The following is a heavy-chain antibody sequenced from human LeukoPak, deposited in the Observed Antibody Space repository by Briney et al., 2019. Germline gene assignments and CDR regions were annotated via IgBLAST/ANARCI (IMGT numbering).Heavy chain of an antibody. CDR3: ARCPTSRTFGSLREIKRSREIDY. CDR2: ISSSSSNK. J-gene: IGHJ4*02. V-gene: IGHV3-21*01. Sequence: GGSLRLSCAASGFTLSSNYMSWVRQAPGKGGEGGSAISSSSSNKYYADSAKGGFTISRDNDKNTLYWQMESLRDEDTGVYYCARCPTSRTFGSLREIKRSREIDYWGQGTLVTVSS. D-gene: IGHD3-10*01. CDR1: GFTLSSNY.